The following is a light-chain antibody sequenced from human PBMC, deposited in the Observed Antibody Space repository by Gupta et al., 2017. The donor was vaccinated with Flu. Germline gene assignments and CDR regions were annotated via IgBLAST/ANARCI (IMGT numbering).Light chain of an antibody. CDR3: QTWGTGIRV. Sequence: QLVLTQSPSASASLGASVKVTCTLSSGHTSSTIAWHQLQPDKGPRFLMKVNSDGTHSKGDGIPGRFSGSSSGAERYLIISSLQSEDEDDYYCQTWGTGIRVFSGGTKVTVL. V-gene: IGLV4-69*01. CDR2: VNSDGTH. CDR1: SGHTSST. J-gene: IGLJ3*02.